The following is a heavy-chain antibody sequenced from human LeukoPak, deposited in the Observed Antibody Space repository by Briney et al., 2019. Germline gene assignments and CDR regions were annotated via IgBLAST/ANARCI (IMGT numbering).Heavy chain of an antibody. J-gene: IGHJ4*02. CDR2: IYPGDSDT. Sequence: GEPMKISCHGSGYGFTSYWIGWARQRRGQGLEWMGMIYPGDSDTRYSPSFPGQDTISADKSISPAYLQWSSLQASDTAMYYDARPYYDRSGPAYYFDDWGRGTLVTVSS. D-gene: IGHD3-22*01. CDR3: ARPYYDRSGPAYYFDD. V-gene: IGHV5-51*01. CDR1: GYGFTSYW.